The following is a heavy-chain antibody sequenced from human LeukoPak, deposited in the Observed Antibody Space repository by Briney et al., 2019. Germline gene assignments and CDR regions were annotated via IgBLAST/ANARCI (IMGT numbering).Heavy chain of an antibody. V-gene: IGHV4-39*07. D-gene: IGHD4-17*01. CDR1: GGSISSGSYY. CDR3: ARYGDYGPIDY. J-gene: IGHJ4*02. Sequence: SQTLSLTCTVSGGSISSGSYYWSWIRQPPGKGLEWIGEINHSGSANYNPSLKSRVTISVDTSKNQFSLKLSSVTAADTAVYYCARYGDYGPIDYWGQGTLVTVSS. CDR2: INHSGSA.